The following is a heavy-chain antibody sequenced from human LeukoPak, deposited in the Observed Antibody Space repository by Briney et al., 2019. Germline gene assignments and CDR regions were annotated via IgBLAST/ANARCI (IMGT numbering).Heavy chain of an antibody. CDR2: LFSGGDT. V-gene: IGHV3-66*04. CDR3: ARQGYDSGFDY. CDR1: GFSFSRYY. D-gene: IGHD5-12*01. Sequence: GGSLRLSCAASGFSFSRYYMSWVRQAPGKGLEWVSVLFSGGDTYYADSVKDRFSISRDSSRETLFLRMNSLRADDTAVYYCARQGYDSGFDYWGHGTMVTVSS. J-gene: IGHJ4*01.